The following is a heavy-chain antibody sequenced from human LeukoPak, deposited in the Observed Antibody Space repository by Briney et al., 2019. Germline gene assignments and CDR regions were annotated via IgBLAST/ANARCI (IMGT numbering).Heavy chain of an antibody. CDR1: GGTFSSYA. CDR2: IIPILGIA. J-gene: IGHJ3*02. Sequence: SVTVSCKASGGTFSSYAISWVRHAPGQGLEWMGRIIPILGIANYAQKFQGRVTITADKSTSTAYMELSSLRSEDTAVYYCARDLPNGPGAFDIWGQGTMVTVSS. CDR3: ARDLPNGPGAFDI. V-gene: IGHV1-69*04. D-gene: IGHD4-17*01.